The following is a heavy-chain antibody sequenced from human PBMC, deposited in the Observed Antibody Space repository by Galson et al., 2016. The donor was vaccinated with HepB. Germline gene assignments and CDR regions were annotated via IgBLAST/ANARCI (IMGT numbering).Heavy chain of an antibody. CDR3: ARIDWNSGGGDAFDV. J-gene: IGHJ3*01. D-gene: IGHD1-7*01. Sequence: ALVKPTQTLTLTCTFSGFSLSTYGMCVSWIRQPPGKALEWLAVIDWEDDKFYSTSLKTRLTISKDTSKNQVVLSVTNLDPVDTATYFCARIDWNSGGGDAFDVWGQGTVVTVSP. V-gene: IGHV2-70*13. CDR2: IDWEDDK. CDR1: GFSLSTYGMC.